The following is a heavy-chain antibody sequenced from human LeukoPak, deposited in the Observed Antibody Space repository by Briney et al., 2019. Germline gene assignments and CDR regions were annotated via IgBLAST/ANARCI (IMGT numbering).Heavy chain of an antibody. CDR2: VTPSTGKI. CDR1: GYTFTEYY. Sequence: DSVKVSCKASGYTFTEYYMHWLRQAPGQGLEWMGWVTPSTGKIHYAQNFQGRVTMSRDTSISTAYMQLGRLKSDDTAVYYCARDIAPSGSWWFDSWGQGTLVTVSS. D-gene: IGHD6-13*01. V-gene: IGHV1-2*02. J-gene: IGHJ5*01. CDR3: ARDIAPSGSWWFDS.